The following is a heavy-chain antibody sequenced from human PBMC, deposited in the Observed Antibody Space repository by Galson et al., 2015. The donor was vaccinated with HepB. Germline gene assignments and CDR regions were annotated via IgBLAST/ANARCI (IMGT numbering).Heavy chain of an antibody. J-gene: IGHJ4*02. V-gene: IGHV1-18*01. Sequence: SVKVSCKASGYTFTSYGISWVRQAPGQGLEWVGWISAYNGNTNYAQKLQGRVTMTTDTSTSTAYMELRSLRSDDTAVYYCARADFECYDSSGMYYFDYWGQGTLVTVSS. CDR1: GYTFTSYG. D-gene: IGHD3-22*01. CDR2: ISAYNGNT. CDR3: ARADFECYDSSGMYYFDY.